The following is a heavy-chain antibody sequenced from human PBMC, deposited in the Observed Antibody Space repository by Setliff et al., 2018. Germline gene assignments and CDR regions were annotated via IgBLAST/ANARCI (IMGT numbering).Heavy chain of an antibody. CDR3: ARGGRISYRPSSSWYILDY. CDR1: GGSFSGYY. CDR2: INHSGGT. V-gene: IGHV4-34*01. D-gene: IGHD6-13*01. Sequence: KASETLSLTCAVYGGSFSGYYWSWIRQPPGKGLEWIGEINHSGGTNYNPSLKSRVTISVDTSKNQFSLKLSSVTAADTAVYYCARGGRISYRPSSSWYILDYWGQGTLVTVSS. J-gene: IGHJ4*02.